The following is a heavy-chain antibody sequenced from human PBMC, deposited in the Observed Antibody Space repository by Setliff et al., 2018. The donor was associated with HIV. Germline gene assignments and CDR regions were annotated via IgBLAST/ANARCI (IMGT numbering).Heavy chain of an antibody. V-gene: IGHV4-30-2*06. Sequence: PSETLSLTCAVSGDSMSSGGYSWNWIRQSPGKGLEWIGYIYPSGRTYYNPSLKNRVTMSIDRSKKQFSLNLSSVTAADTALYFCVREGAGSGSYYLDFWGQGILVTVS. D-gene: IGHD3-10*01. CDR2: IYPSGRT. CDR3: VREGAGSGSYYLDF. CDR1: GDSMSSGGYS. J-gene: IGHJ4*02.